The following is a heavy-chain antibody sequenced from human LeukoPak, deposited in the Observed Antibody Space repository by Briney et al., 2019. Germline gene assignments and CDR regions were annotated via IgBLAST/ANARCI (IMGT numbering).Heavy chain of an antibody. CDR2: IYYSGST. CDR1: GGAISSFY. D-gene: IGHD3-10*01. J-gene: IGHJ5*02. Sequence: SETLSLTCSVSGGAISSFYWSWIRQPPGKALEWIGYIYYSGSTNYNPSLKSRVTISVDTSKNQFSLKLSSVTAADTAVYYCARSPGPRGWFDPWGQGTLVTVSS. V-gene: IGHV4-59*08. CDR3: ARSPGPRGWFDP.